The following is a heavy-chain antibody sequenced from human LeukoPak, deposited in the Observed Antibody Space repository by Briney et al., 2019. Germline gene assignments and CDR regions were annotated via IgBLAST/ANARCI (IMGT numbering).Heavy chain of an antibody. CDR2: INPNSGGT. V-gene: IGHV1-2*02. CDR1: GYTFTGYY. D-gene: IGHD1-1*01. J-gene: IGHJ4*02. CDR3: ARDDWVQLEGGVDY. Sequence: ASVKVSCKASGYTFTGYYMHWVRQAPGQGLEWMGWINPNSGGTNYAQKFQGRVTMTRDTSISTAYMELSRLRSDDTAVYYCARDDWVQLEGGVDYWGQGTLVTVSS.